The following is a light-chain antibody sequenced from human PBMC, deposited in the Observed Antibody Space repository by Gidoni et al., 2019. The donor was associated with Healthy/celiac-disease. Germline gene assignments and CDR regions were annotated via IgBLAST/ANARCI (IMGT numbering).Light chain of an antibody. V-gene: IGLV1-44*01. CDR3: AAWDDSQIE. CDR1: SSNIGSNT. CDR2: SNN. Sequence: QSVLTQPPSASGTPGQRVTISCSGSSSNIGSNTVNWYQQLPGTAPKLLSYSNNQRPSGVPDRFSGYKSGTSASLAISGLQSEDEVDYYWAAWDDSQIEFGGGTKLTVX. J-gene: IGLJ3*02.